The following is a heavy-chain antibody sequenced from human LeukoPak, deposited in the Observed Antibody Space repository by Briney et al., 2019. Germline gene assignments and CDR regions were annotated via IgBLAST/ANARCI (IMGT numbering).Heavy chain of an antibody. CDR1: GFTFDDYA. CDR2: ISWNSGSI. J-gene: IGHJ4*02. CDR3: AKDIYGDLSNFDY. Sequence: GRSLRLSCAASGFTFDDYAIHWVRQAPGKGLEWVSGISWNSGSIGYADSVKGRFTISRDNAKNSLYLQMNSLRAEDTALYYCAKDIYGDLSNFDYWGQGTLVTVSS. V-gene: IGHV3-9*01. D-gene: IGHD4-17*01.